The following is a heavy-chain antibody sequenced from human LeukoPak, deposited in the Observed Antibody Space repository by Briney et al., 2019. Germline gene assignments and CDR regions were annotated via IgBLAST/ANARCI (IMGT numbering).Heavy chain of an antibody. Sequence: GGSLRLSCGASGFTFTNYGMHWVRQAPGKGLEWVAFIRNDGSNKYYAESVKGRFTISRDNSKNTLYLQMNNLRVEDTAVYYCAKDFLKSITLIRGVRSWVGYFDSWGQGTLVTVSS. CDR2: IRNDGSNK. D-gene: IGHD3-10*01. CDR3: AKDFLKSITLIRGVRSWVGYFDS. J-gene: IGHJ4*02. CDR1: GFTFTNYG. V-gene: IGHV3-30*02.